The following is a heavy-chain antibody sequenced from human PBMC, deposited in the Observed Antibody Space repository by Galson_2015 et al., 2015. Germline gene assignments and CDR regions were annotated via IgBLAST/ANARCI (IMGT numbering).Heavy chain of an antibody. Sequence: SLRLSCAASGITFSSCDMNWVRQAPGKGLYCVSTINKSGGGTFYADPVKGRFTISRDNSKNTLYLQMNSLRAEDTAVYYCAVLGYWGQGTLVTVSS. CDR3: AVLGY. CDR1: GITFSSCD. V-gene: IGHV3-23*05. J-gene: IGHJ4*02. CDR2: INKSGGGT. D-gene: IGHD2-15*01.